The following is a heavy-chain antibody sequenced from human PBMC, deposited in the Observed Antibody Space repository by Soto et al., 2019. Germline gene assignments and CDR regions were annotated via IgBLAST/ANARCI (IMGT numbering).Heavy chain of an antibody. D-gene: IGHD4-17*01. J-gene: IGHJ3*02. CDR2: IYYSGST. CDR3: ARHTGDAGAFDI. V-gene: IGHV4-39*01. CDR1: GGSISSSSYY. Sequence: PSETLSLTCTVSGGSISSSSYYWGWIRQPPGKGLEWIGGIYYSGSTYYNPSLKSRVTISVDTSKNQFSLKLSSVTAADTAVYYCARHTGDAGAFDIWGQGTMVTVSS.